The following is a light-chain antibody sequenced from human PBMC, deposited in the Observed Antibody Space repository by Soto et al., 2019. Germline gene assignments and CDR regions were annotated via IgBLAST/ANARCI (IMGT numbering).Light chain of an antibody. J-gene: IGLJ3*02. CDR2: DVN. CDR1: SGDVGVYNY. CDR3: SSYTTSSTGV. Sequence: QSALTQPASVSGSPGQSITISCTGTSGDVGVYNYVSWYQQHPGKAPKLMIYDVNNRPSGVSNRFSGSKSGNTASLTISGLQAEDEVDYYCSSYTTSSTGVFGGGTKVTVL. V-gene: IGLV2-14*01.